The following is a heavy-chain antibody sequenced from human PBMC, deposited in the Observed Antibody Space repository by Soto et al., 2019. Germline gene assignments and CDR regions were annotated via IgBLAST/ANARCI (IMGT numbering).Heavy chain of an antibody. CDR1: GGSISSYY. CDR3: ARVPRYAFDI. J-gene: IGHJ3*02. D-gene: IGHD3-16*02. Sequence: PSETLSLTCTVSGGSISSYYWSWILQPPGKGLEWIGYIYYSGSTNYNPSLKSRVTISVDTSKNQFSLKLSSVTAADTAVYYCARVPRYAFDIWGQGTMVTVSS. V-gene: IGHV4-59*01. CDR2: IYYSGST.